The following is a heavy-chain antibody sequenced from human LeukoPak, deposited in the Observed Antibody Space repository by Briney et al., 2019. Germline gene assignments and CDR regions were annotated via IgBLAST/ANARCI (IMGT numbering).Heavy chain of an antibody. Sequence: SETLSLTCTVSAGSISSSSYYWGWIRQPPGKGLEWIGSIYYSGSTYYNPSLKSRVTISVDTSKDQFSLKLSSVTAADTAVYYCARGGSSGWYEGRFDYWGQGTLVTVSS. V-gene: IGHV4-39*01. CDR3: ARGGSSGWYEGRFDY. CDR1: AGSISSSSYY. D-gene: IGHD6-19*01. J-gene: IGHJ4*02. CDR2: IYYSGST.